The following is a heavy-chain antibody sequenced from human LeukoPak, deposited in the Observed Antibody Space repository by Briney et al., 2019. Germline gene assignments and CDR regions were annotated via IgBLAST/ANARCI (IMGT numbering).Heavy chain of an antibody. Sequence: RPGGSLRLSCVASGFTFSSYAMSWVRQAPGKGLEWVSIIGTNVDRTFYADFVKGRFTISRDNSKNTLYLRMNSLRVEDTAVYYCVKDLARYYDTSGYEYFDYWGQGTLVSVSS. CDR3: VKDLARYYDTSGYEYFDY. CDR2: IGTNVDRT. J-gene: IGHJ4*02. V-gene: IGHV3-23*01. CDR1: GFTFSSYA. D-gene: IGHD3-22*01.